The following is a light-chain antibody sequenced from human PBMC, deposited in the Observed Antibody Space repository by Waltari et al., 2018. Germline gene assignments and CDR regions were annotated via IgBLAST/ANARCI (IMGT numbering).Light chain of an antibody. CDR1: SPAIGSHF. CDR3: AAWDGSLSGWV. Sequence: QSVLTQPPSVSETPGQRVTIPCSGGSPAIGSHFVYWYQHVPGTAPRLLISRNDQRPSGVPDRFSGSKSGTSASLAISGLRPEDEADYYCAAWDGSLSGWVFGGGTKVTVL. J-gene: IGLJ3*02. V-gene: IGLV1-47*01. CDR2: RND.